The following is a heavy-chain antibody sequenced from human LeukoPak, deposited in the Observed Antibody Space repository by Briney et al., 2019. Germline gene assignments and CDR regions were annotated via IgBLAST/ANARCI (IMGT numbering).Heavy chain of an antibody. CDR1: GYTFTSYD. CDR2: ISAYNGNT. D-gene: IGHD4-11*01. V-gene: IGHV1-18*01. CDR3: ATTTVTYYYYYMDV. J-gene: IGHJ6*03. Sequence: GASVKVSCKASGYTFTSYDINWVRQATGQGLEWMGWISAYNGNTNYAQKLQGRVTMTTDTSTSTAYMELRSLRSDDTAVYYCATTTVTYYYYYMDVWGKGTTVTVSS.